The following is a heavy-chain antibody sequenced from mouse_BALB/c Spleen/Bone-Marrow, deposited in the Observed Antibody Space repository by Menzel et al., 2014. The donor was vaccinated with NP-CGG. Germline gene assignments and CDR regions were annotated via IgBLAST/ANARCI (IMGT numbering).Heavy chain of an antibody. V-gene: IGHV1S29*02. CDR2: IYPYNGGT. CDR3: ARGGGYDGYYGLAY. D-gene: IGHD2-3*01. CDR1: GYTFXDYN. Sequence: VHVKQSGPELVKPGASVKISCKASGYTFXDYNMHWVKQSHGKSLEWIGYIYPYNGGTGYNQKFKSKATLTVDNSSSTAYMELRSLTSEDSAVYYCARGGGYDGYYGLAYWGQGTLVTVSA. J-gene: IGHJ3*01.